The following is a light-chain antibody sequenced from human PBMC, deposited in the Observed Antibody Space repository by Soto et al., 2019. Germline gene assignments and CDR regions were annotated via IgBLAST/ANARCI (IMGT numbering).Light chain of an antibody. V-gene: IGKV1-5*01. CDR2: DAS. Sequence: DFQMTQSPSTLSASVGDSVTITCRASQNINNWVAWYQQKPGKAPKFLIYDASTLQRGVPSRFSGSGFGTEFSLTISSLQPDDFGSYYCQHTRTFGQGTKVEIK. J-gene: IGKJ1*01. CDR3: QHTRT. CDR1: QNINNW.